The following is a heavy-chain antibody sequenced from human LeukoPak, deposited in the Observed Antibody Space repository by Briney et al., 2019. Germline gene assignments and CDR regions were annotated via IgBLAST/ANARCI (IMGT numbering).Heavy chain of an antibody. CDR3: ARSSIAARPWWFDP. CDR1: GYTFTSYG. CDR2: ISAYNGNT. V-gene: IGHV1-18*01. D-gene: IGHD6-6*01. Sequence: ASVKVSCKASGYTFTSYGISWVRQAPGQGLEWMGWISAYNGNTNYAQKPQGRVTMTTDTSTSTAYMELRSLRSDDTAVYYCARSSIAARPWWFDPWGQGTLVTVSS. J-gene: IGHJ5*02.